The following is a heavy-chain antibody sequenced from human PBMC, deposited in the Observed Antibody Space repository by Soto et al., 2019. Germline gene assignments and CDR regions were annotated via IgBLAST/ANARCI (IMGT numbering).Heavy chain of an antibody. CDR1: GFTFSSYA. J-gene: IGHJ4*02. D-gene: IGHD2-15*01. V-gene: IGHV3-23*01. Sequence: GGSLRLSCAASGFTFSSYAMSWVRQAPGKGLEWVSAISGSGGSTYYADSVKGRFTISRDNSKNTLYLQMNSLRAEDTAVYYCAKDPGGGLGYCSGGSCYSPWYFDYWGQGTLVTVSS. CDR3: AKDPGGGLGYCSGGSCYSPWYFDY. CDR2: ISGSGGST.